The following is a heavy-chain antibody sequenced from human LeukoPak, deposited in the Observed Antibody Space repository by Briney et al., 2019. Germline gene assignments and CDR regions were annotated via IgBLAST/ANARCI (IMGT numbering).Heavy chain of an antibody. CDR1: GDSVSSNSAA. CDR2: TFYRSKWCN. J-gene: IGHJ6*03. Sequence: SQTLSLTCAISGDSVSSNSAAWNWIRQSPSRGLEWLGRTFYRSKWCNDYAVSVISRITINADTSKNQFSLQLNSVTPEDAAVYCCARDMAADESYYFYMDVWGKGTTVTVSS. CDR3: ARDMAADESYYFYMDV. D-gene: IGHD6-13*01. V-gene: IGHV6-1*01.